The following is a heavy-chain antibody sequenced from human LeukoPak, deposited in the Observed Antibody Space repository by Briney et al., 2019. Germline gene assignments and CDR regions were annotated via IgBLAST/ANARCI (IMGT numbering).Heavy chain of an antibody. J-gene: IGHJ5*02. Sequence: PSETLSLTCTVSSGSITSDYWNWIRQPPGKGLEWIGYISYSGSTNYNPSLKSRVTISADTSKNQFSLKLSFVTAADTAVYYCARRKIGYYGSRTMYWFDPWGQGTLVTVSS. CDR2: ISYSGST. CDR1: SGSITSDY. V-gene: IGHV4-59*08. CDR3: ARRKIGYYGSRTMYWFDP. D-gene: IGHD3-10*01.